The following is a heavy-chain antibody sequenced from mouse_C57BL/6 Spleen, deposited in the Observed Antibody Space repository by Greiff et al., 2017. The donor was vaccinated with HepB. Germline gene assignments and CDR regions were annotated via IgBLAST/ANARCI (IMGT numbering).Heavy chain of an antibody. D-gene: IGHD2-5*01. CDR1: GYTFTSYW. J-gene: IGHJ2*01. CDR3: ARGGVYSNYGRNY. CDR2: IYPGSGST. V-gene: IGHV1-55*01. Sequence: QVQLQQPGAELVKPGASVKMSCKASGYTFTSYWITWVKQRPGQGLEWIGDIYPGSGSTNYNEKFKSKATLTVDTSSSTAYMQLSSLTSEDSAVYYCARGGVYSNYGRNYWGQGTTLTVSS.